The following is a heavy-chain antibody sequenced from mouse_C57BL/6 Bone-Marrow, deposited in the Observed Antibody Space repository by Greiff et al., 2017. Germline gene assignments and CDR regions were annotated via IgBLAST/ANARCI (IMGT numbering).Heavy chain of an antibody. CDR3: ARRGPFAY. V-gene: IGHV1-59*01. J-gene: IGHJ3*01. CDR2: IDPSASYT. Sequence: VQLQQPGAELVRPGTSVKLSCKASGYTFTSYWMHWVKQRPGQGLEWIGVIDPSASYTNYNQKFKGKATLTVDTSSSTAYMQLSSLTSADSAVYYCARRGPFAYWGQGTLVTVSA. CDR1: GYTFTSYW.